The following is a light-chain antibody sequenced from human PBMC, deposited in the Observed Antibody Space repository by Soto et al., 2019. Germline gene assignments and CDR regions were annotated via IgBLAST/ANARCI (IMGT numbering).Light chain of an antibody. V-gene: IGKV3-20*01. CDR1: RTVIRNN. CDR3: QQHGTSPIT. Sequence: EIVLTQSPDTLSLAPGDRVTLSCRASRTVIRNNLAWHQQKPGQTPRLLVYGASNRATGIPDRFSGSGSGTDFTLTISRLEPDDFAVYYCQQHGTSPITFGQGTRLEIK. CDR2: GAS. J-gene: IGKJ5*01.